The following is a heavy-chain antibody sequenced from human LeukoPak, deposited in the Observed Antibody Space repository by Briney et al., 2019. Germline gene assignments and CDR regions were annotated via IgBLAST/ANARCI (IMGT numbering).Heavy chain of an antibody. CDR2: IYHSGST. J-gene: IGHJ4*02. Sequence: SETLSLTCAVSVYSISSGYYWGWIRQPPGKGLDWIGIIYHSGSTYYNPSLKSRVTISVDTSKNQFSLKLSSVTAADTAVYYCARTGLYGSGSSDYWGQGTLVTVSS. D-gene: IGHD3-10*01. CDR1: VYSISSGYY. CDR3: ARTGLYGSGSSDY. V-gene: IGHV4-38-2*01.